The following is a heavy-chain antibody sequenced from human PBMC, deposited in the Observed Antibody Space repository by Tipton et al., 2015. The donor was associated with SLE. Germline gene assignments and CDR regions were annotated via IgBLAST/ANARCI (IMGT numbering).Heavy chain of an antibody. CDR1: GGSTTNHY. Sequence: TLSLTCTLSGGSTTNHYWNWIRQPPGKGLEWIGYIYYSGSTNYNPSLKSRVTISVDTSKNQFSLKLTSLTAADTALYYCARNKAVAGTVIEYCGPGTLVTVSS. J-gene: IGHJ4*02. CDR3: ARNKAVAGTVIEY. D-gene: IGHD6-19*01. CDR2: IYYSGST. V-gene: IGHV4-59*11.